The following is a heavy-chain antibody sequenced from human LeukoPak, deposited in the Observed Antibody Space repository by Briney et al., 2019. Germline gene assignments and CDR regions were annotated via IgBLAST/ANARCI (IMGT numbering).Heavy chain of an antibody. D-gene: IGHD4-17*01. V-gene: IGHV1-69*05. CDR1: GGTFSGYA. CDR3: ARDYGDYLFLLDY. CDR2: IIPIFGTA. J-gene: IGHJ4*02. Sequence: ASVKVSCEASGGTFSGYAISWVRQAPGQGLEWMGGIIPIFGTANYAQKLQGRVTMTTDTSTSTAYMELRSLRSDDTAVYYCARDYGDYLFLLDYWGQGTLVTLSS.